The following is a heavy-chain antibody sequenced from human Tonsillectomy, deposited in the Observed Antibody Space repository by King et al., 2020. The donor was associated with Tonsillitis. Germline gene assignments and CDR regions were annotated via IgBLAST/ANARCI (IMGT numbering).Heavy chain of an antibody. CDR2: ISYDGSNK. J-gene: IGHJ6*02. CDR3: ARDRPGSRLSSIYHFHYRIDV. D-gene: IGHD6-13*01. CDR1: GFTFSSYA. V-gene: IGHV3-30-3*01. Sequence: VQLVESGGGVVQPGRSLRLSCAASGFTFSSYAMHWVRQAPGKGLEWVAVISYDGSNKYYADSVKGRFTISRDNSKNTLYLQMNSLRAEDTAVYYCARDRPGSRLSSIYHFHYRIDVWGQGTTVTVSS.